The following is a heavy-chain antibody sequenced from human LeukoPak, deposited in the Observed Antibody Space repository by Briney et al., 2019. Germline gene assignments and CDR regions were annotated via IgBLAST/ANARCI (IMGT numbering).Heavy chain of an antibody. D-gene: IGHD3-16*01. CDR3: ANTRGTYYIDYFDF. CDR1: VFTFDDYT. J-gene: IGHJ4*02. Sequence: GGSLRLSCAAYVFTFDDYTMHWVRQAPGKTLEWVSLITGDGDNTYYADSVKGRFTISRDSSKNSLFLQMNSLRPEDTALYYCANTRGTYYIDYFDFWGQGTLVTVSS. CDR2: ITGDGDNT. V-gene: IGHV3-43*02.